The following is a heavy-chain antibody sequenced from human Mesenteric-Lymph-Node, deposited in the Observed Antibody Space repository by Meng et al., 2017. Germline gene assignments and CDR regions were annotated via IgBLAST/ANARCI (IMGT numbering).Heavy chain of an antibody. CDR2: ISSSGDST. J-gene: IGHJ4*02. V-gene: IGHV3-23*01. Sequence: GESLKISCATSGFTFNTYAMSWVRQAPGKGLEWVSAISSSGDSTNYADSVKGRFTISRDNSKNTLYLQMNSLRAEDTAVYYCAKDSTMIVVVITFDYWGQGTLVTVSS. D-gene: IGHD3-22*01. CDR3: AKDSTMIVVVITFDY. CDR1: GFTFNTYA.